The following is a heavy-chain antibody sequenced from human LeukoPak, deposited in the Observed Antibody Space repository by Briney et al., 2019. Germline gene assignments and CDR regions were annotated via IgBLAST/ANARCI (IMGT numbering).Heavy chain of an antibody. V-gene: IGHV4-34*01. J-gene: IGHJ4*02. CDR2: INHSGST. Sequence: SETLSLTCAVYGGSFSGYYWSWIRQPPGKGLEWIGEINHSGSTNYNPSLKSRVTISVDTSKNQFSLKLSSVTAADTAVYYCARGYYDILTGPEPAFDYWGQGTLVTVSS. CDR3: ARGYYDILTGPEPAFDY. D-gene: IGHD3-9*01. CDR1: GGSFSGYY.